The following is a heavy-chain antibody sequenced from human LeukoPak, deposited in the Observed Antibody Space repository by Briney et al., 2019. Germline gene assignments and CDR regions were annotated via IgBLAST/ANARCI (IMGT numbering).Heavy chain of an antibody. D-gene: IGHD4-23*01. J-gene: IGHJ1*01. V-gene: IGHV4-59*08. CDR3: ARHLXYGGYFQH. Sequence: PSETLSLTCTVSGGSISSYYWSWIRQPPVKGLEWIGHIYYSGSTNYNPSLKSRVTISVDTSKNQFSLKLSSVTAADTAVYYCARHLXYGGYFQHWGQGTLVTVS. CDR2: IYYSGST. CDR1: GGSISSYY.